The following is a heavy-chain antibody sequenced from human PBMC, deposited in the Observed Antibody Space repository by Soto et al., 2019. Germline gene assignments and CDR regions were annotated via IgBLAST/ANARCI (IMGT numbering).Heavy chain of an antibody. Sequence: QVQLQQWGAGLLKPSETLSLTCAVYGGSFSGYYWSWIRQPPGKGLEWIGEINHSGSTNYKPSLKSRVTISVDTSKNQFSLKLSSVTAADTAVYYCARTSSGWYPKNNWFDPWGQGTLVTVSS. CDR1: GGSFSGYY. D-gene: IGHD6-19*01. CDR3: ARTSSGWYPKNNWFDP. V-gene: IGHV4-34*01. CDR2: INHSGST. J-gene: IGHJ5*02.